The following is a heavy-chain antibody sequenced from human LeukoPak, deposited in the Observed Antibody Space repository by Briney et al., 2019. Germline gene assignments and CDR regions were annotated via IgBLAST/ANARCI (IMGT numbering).Heavy chain of an antibody. Sequence: SVKVSCKASGGTFSSYAISWVRQAPGQGLEWMGGIIPIFGTANYAQKLQGRVTITTDESTSTAYMELSSLRSEDTAVYYCASGHRNYYYLDVWGQGTTVTVSS. CDR2: IIPIFGTA. CDR1: GGTFSSYA. V-gene: IGHV1-69*05. D-gene: IGHD1-14*01. J-gene: IGHJ6*03. CDR3: ASGHRNYYYLDV.